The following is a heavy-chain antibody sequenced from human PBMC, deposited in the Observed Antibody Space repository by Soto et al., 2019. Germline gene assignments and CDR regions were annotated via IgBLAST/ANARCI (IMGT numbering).Heavy chain of an antibody. J-gene: IGHJ5*02. V-gene: IGHV4-39*01. CDR3: AVYYYGSGSSFDP. CDR2: IYYSGSA. D-gene: IGHD3-10*01. CDR1: GGSISSSSYY. Sequence: SETLSLTCTVSGGSISSSSYYWGWIRQPPGKGLEWIGSIYYSGSAYYDPSLKSRVTISVDTSKNQFSLKLSPVTAADTAVYYCAVYYYGSGSSFDPWSQGTLVTVSS.